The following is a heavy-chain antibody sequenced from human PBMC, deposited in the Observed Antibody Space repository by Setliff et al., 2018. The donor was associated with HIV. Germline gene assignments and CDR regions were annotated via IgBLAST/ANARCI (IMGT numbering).Heavy chain of an antibody. CDR1: GYTFINYH. CDR2: ISASSVNT. CDR3: ARVPVSNYYYYRDV. V-gene: IGHV1-18*01. J-gene: IGHJ6*03. Sequence: RASVKVSCKASGYTFINYHITWVRQAPGQGLEWVGSISASSVNTNYTQGRVTMTTDISTSTAYMELRSLRSADSAVYYWARVPVSNYYYYRDVWGKGTTVTVSS.